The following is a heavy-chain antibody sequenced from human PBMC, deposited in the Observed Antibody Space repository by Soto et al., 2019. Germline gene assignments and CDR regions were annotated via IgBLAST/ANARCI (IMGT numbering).Heavy chain of an antibody. CDR3: AKDSGYCTNGVCPIFDF. CDR1: GDSVTNYF. Sequence: SETLSLTCTVSGDSVTNYFWSWMRQPPGKGLEWIGHMYHGGRTNYSPSLKSRVTISIYSSKNQFSLNLSSVTAADTACCFCAKDSGYCTNGVCPIFDFWGQGVLVTVSS. D-gene: IGHD2-8*01. J-gene: IGHJ4*02. V-gene: IGHV4-59*02. CDR2: MYHGGRT.